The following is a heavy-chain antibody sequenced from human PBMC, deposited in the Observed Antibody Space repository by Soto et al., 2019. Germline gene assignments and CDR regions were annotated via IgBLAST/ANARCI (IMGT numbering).Heavy chain of an antibody. CDR3: ARETSAPGTFREDASDI. J-gene: IGHJ3*02. CDR1: GDTFSNYV. Sequence: QVQLVQSGAEVNKPGSSVKVACKVSGDTFSNYVINWVRQAPGQGLEWMGAIVPIFRTANYAQKFQGRVTITADEFTITAYMELSGLRSDDTATYYCARETSAPGTFREDASDIWGQGTLVTVSS. V-gene: IGHV1-69*12. CDR2: IVPIFRTA. D-gene: IGHD6-13*01.